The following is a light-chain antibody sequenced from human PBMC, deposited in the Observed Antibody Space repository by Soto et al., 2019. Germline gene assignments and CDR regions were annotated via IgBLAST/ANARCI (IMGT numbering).Light chain of an antibody. CDR1: SSDVGGYNY. V-gene: IGLV2-8*01. J-gene: IGLJ2*01. CDR2: EVS. Sequence: QSALPQPPSASGYPGQSVTISCTGTSSDVGGYNYVSWYQQHPGKAPKLMIYEVSKRPSGVPDRFSGSKSGNTASLTVSGLQAEDEADYYCSSYAGSNNLVFGGGTKVTVL. CDR3: SSYAGSNNLV.